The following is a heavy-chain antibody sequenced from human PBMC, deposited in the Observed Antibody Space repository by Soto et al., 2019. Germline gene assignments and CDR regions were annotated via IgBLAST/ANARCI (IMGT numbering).Heavy chain of an antibody. D-gene: IGHD2-2*01. J-gene: IGHJ5*02. V-gene: IGHV3-7*01. CDR3: VRDPGPRPAAIRGLGWFDP. CDR1: GFTFSGYW. CDR2: IKQDGSER. Sequence: GGSLSLSCVGSGFTFSGYWITWVRQAPWKGLEWVAKIKQDGSERHYVDSVKGRFTISRDNANNSAFLQMNNLRDEDTSLYYCVRDPGPRPAAIRGLGWFDPWGQGTLVPVSS.